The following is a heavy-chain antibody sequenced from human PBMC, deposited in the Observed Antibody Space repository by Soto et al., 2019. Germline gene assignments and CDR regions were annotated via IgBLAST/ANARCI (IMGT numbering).Heavy chain of an antibody. Sequence: GGSLRLSCAASGFTFSDYYMSWIRQAPGKGLEWVSYISSSGSTIYYADSVKGRFTISRDNTKNSLYLQMNGLRAEGTAVYYCARSSGKYYGSGSFEYFQHWGQGTLVTVSS. D-gene: IGHD3-10*01. J-gene: IGHJ1*01. CDR2: ISSSGSTI. V-gene: IGHV3-11*01. CDR1: GFTFSDYY. CDR3: ARSSGKYYGSGSFEYFQH.